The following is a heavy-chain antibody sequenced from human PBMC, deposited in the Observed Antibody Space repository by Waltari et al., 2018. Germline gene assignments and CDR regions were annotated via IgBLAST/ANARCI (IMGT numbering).Heavy chain of an antibody. D-gene: IGHD1-26*01. V-gene: IGHV4-59*01. CDR1: GGSISSYY. Sequence: QVQLQESGPGLVKPSETLSLTCTVSGGSISSYYWTWIRQPPGSGLEWIGYIYSSGSTNYNPSLKSRVTISVDTSKNQFSLKLSSVTAADTAVYYCARGDPPWRELRGGYYGMDVWGQGTTVTVSS. CDR3: ARGDPPWRELRGGYYGMDV. CDR2: IYSSGST. J-gene: IGHJ6*02.